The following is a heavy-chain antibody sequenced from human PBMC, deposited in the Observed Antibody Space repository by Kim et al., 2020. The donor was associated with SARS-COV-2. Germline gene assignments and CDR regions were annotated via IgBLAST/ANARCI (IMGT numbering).Heavy chain of an antibody. CDR2: GGRT. J-gene: IGHJ4*02. V-gene: IGHV3-53*01. D-gene: IGHD6-13*01. CDR3: ARDISAAL. Sequence: GGRTYYADSGEGRFTISRDNSKNTLYLQRNSLRAEDTAVDYCARDISAALWGQGTLVTVSS.